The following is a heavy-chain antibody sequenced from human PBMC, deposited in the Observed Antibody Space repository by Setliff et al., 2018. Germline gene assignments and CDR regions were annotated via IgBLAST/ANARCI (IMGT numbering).Heavy chain of an antibody. CDR2: ISGGGTNM. J-gene: IGHJ4*02. CDR3: ARCSSWHSHYPHFNY. Sequence: GGSLRLSCAASGFVFSNFAMNWVRQAPGKGLEWVSTISGGGTNMDYADSVKGRFTISRDNSKNTLYLQMNSLRAEDTAVYYCARCSSWHSHYPHFNYWGQGALVTVSS. CDR1: GFVFSNFA. D-gene: IGHD6-13*01. V-gene: IGHV3-23*01.